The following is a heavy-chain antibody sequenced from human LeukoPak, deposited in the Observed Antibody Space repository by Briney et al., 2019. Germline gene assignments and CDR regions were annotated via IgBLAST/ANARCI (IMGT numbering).Heavy chain of an antibody. D-gene: IGHD3-9*01. J-gene: IGHJ4*02. CDR3: ARGRTDWRRRTATSRNFDY. V-gene: IGHV4-34*01. CDR1: GGSISSYY. CDR2: INHSGST. Sequence: SETLSLTCTVSGGSISSYYWSWIRQPPGKGLEWIGEINHSGSTNYNPSLKSRVTISVDTSKNQFSLKLSSVTAADTAVYYCARGRTDWRRRTATSRNFDYWGQGTLVTVSS.